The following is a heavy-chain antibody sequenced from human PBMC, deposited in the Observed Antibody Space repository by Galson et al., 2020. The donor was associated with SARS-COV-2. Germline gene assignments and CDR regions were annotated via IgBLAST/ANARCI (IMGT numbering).Heavy chain of an antibody. Sequence: PSETLSLTCTVSGGSVGSDTYCWTWIRQPPGKGLEWIGYIYFTGRPNYSGTTNYNATLRSRVTISGDTSKNQFSLNLRSMTAEDTAVYYCATEPRPRGHNSPEYYFDSWGQGTLVTVSS. CDR2: IYFTGRPNYSGTT. V-gene: IGHV4-61*01. CDR3: ATEPRPRGHNSPEYYFDS. CDR1: GGSVGSDTYC. J-gene: IGHJ4*02. D-gene: IGHD6-25*01.